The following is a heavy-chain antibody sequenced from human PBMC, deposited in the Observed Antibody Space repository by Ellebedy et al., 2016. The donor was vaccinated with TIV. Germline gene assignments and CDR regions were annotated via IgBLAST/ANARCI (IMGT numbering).Heavy chain of an antibody. CDR3: AREVEGLRAAFDI. V-gene: IGHV1-69*13. D-gene: IGHD5-12*01. J-gene: IGHJ3*02. CDR2: IIPIIGTA. CDR1: GGTFSSYA. Sequence: ASVKVSCKASGGTFSSYAISWVRQAPGQGLEWMGGIIPIIGTANYAQKFQGRVTITADESTSTAYMELSSLRSEDTAVYYCAREVEGLRAAFDIWGQGTMVTVSS.